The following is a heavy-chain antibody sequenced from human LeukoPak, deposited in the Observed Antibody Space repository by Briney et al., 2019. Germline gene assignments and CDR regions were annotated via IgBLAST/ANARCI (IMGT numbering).Heavy chain of an antibody. J-gene: IGHJ3*01. V-gene: IGHV3-21*01. D-gene: IGHD2/OR15-2a*01. Sequence: PGGSLGLSCTVSGFTLRSYTTNWVRQAPGKGLEWVSYINSGSSYIHYADSVKGRFTISRGNAKNSLYLQMNSLRAEDTAVYYCAGGSEYPEVAFDVWGPGTMVTVSS. CDR3: AGGSEYPEVAFDV. CDR1: GFTLRSYT. CDR2: INSGSSYI.